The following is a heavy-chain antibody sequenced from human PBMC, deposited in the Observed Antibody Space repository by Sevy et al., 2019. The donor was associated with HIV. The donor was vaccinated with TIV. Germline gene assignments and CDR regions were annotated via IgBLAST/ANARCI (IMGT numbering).Heavy chain of an antibody. CDR3: ARGGGNGWYYFDY. CDR1: GGTFSSYG. Sequence: ASVKVSCKASGGTFSSYGSSWVRQAPGQGLEWMGGIIPILGTVNYAQKFQGRVTLTADESTKTAYMELSSLRSEDTAVYYCARGGGNGWYYFDYWGQATLVIVSS. D-gene: IGHD6-19*01. CDR2: IIPILGTV. V-gene: IGHV1-69*13. J-gene: IGHJ4*02.